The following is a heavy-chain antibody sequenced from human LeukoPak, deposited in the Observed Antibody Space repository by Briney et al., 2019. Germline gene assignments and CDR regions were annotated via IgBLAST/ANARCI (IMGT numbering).Heavy chain of an antibody. Sequence: PSETLSLXCTVSGGSISSYYWSWIRQPPGKGLEWIGYIYYSGSTNYNPSLRSRVTISVDTSKNQFSLKLSSVTAADTAVYYCARAERYYDSSGYYYYYFDYWGQGTLVTVSS. CDR3: ARAERYYDSSGYYYYYFDY. V-gene: IGHV4-59*01. CDR2: IYYSGST. J-gene: IGHJ4*02. D-gene: IGHD3-22*01. CDR1: GGSISSYY.